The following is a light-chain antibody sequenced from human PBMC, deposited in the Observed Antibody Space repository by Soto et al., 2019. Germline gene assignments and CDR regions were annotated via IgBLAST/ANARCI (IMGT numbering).Light chain of an antibody. J-gene: IGKJ3*01. V-gene: IGKV3-11*01. CDR1: ESVGTY. CDR2: DAS. Sequence: EIVLTQSPVILSLSPGERATLSCRASESVGTYLAWYQQRSGQAPRLLIYDASNRATGVPARFSGSGSGTDFTLTISSLEPEDFAVYYCQQYGRSPIFTFGPGTKVDI. CDR3: QQYGRSPIFT.